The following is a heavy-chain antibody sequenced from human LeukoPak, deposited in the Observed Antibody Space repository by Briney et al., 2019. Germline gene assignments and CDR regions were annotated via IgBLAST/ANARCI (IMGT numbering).Heavy chain of an antibody. V-gene: IGHV1-2*04. D-gene: IGHD5-18*01. CDR1: GYTFTGYN. CDR3: ARGFYGHSYGADDY. J-gene: IGHJ4*02. Sequence: ASVKVSCKASGYTFTGYNMHWVRQAPGQGLEWMGGINPNSGGTNYAQKFQGWVTMTRDTSISTAYMELSRLRSDDAAVYYCARGFYGHSYGADDYWGQGTLVTVSS. CDR2: INPNSGGT.